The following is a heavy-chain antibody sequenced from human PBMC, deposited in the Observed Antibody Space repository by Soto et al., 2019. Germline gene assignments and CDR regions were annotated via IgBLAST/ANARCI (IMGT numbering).Heavy chain of an antibody. V-gene: IGHV1-46*01. Sequence: ASVKVSCKAPRDTFTSYYINWVRQAPGQGLEWIGVINPHGGSTVYAQKFQGRVTITADKFTNTAYMELSSLRSEDTAIYYCARVSVPGIYGEDVWGQGTTVTVSS. CDR3: ARVSVPGIYGEDV. CDR2: INPHGGST. J-gene: IGHJ6*02. D-gene: IGHD2-2*01. CDR1: RDTFTSYY.